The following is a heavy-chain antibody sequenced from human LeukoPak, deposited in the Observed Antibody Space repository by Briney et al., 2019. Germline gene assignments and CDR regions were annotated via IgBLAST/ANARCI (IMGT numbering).Heavy chain of an antibody. CDR1: GFTFNTYG. Sequence: TGGSLRLSCAASGFTFNTYGMSWIRQPPGKGLEWIGYIYYSGSTNYNPSLKSRVTISVDTSKNQFSLKLSSVTAADTAVYYCARGVWYFDYWGQGTLVTVSS. D-gene: IGHD2-21*01. J-gene: IGHJ4*02. CDR3: ARGVWYFDY. V-gene: IGHV4-59*01. CDR2: IYYSGST.